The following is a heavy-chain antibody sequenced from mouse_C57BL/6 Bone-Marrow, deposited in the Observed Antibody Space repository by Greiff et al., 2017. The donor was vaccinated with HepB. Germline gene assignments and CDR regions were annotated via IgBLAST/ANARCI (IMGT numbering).Heavy chain of an antibody. CDR3: ARFKGKGFAY. J-gene: IGHJ3*01. CDR1: GYTFTSYW. V-gene: IGHV1-59*01. D-gene: IGHD1-3*01. Sequence: QVQLQQPGAELVRPGTSVKLSCKASGYTFTSYWMHWVKQRPGQGLEWIGVIDPSDSYTNYNQKFKGKATLTVDTSSSTAYMQLSSLTSEDSAVYYCARFKGKGFAYWGQGTLVTVSA. CDR2: IDPSDSYT.